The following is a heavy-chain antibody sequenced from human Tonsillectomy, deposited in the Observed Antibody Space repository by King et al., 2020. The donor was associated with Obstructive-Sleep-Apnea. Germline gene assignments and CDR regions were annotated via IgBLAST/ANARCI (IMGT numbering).Heavy chain of an antibody. CDR1: GFTFSSCA. Sequence: VQLVESGGRLVQPGGSLRLSCAASGFTFSSCALSWVRQAPGKGLEWVSAISGSGGSTYYTDSVKGRFTISRDNSKNTLYLQMNSLRAEDTAVYYCANDRVGATPFDYWGQGTLVTVSS. J-gene: IGHJ4*02. V-gene: IGHV3-23*04. CDR3: ANDRVGATPFDY. D-gene: IGHD1-26*01. CDR2: ISGSGGST.